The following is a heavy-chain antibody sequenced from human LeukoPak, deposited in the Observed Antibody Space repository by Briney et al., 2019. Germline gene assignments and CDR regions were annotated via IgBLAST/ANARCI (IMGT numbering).Heavy chain of an antibody. Sequence: GGSLRLSCAASGFTFRSYWMSWVRQAPGKGLEWVANINQDGSEKYYVDSVKGRFTISRDNAKESLYLQMNSLRADDTAVYYCARDGGPFDSWGQGTLVTVSS. J-gene: IGHJ4*02. CDR3: ARDGGPFDS. V-gene: IGHV3-7*01. D-gene: IGHD3-16*01. CDR2: INQDGSEK. CDR1: GFTFRSYW.